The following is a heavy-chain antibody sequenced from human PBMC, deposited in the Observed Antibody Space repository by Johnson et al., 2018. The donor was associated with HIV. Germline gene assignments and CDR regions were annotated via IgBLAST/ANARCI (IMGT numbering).Heavy chain of an antibody. Sequence: QVQLVESGGGVVQPGKSLRLSCAASGFTFSTYAVHWVRQAPGKGLEWVAVLSNDGSNKYYADSVKGRFTISRDNSKNTVYLQMNSLRPEDTAVYYCARTSGSFYTDAFDIWGQGTMVTVSS. V-gene: IGHV3-30*04. D-gene: IGHD1-26*01. J-gene: IGHJ3*02. CDR3: ARTSGSFYTDAFDI. CDR1: GFTFSTYA. CDR2: LSNDGSNK.